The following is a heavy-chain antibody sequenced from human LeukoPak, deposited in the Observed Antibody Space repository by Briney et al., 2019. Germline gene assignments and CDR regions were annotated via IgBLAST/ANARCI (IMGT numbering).Heavy chain of an antibody. D-gene: IGHD5-24*01. CDR1: GFXFSNYW. V-gene: IGHV3-7*05. CDR3: ARDTGYNTFDY. CDR2: IKEDGGEK. Sequence: GGSLRLSCAAPGFXFSNYWMSWVRQAPGTGLEWVAQIKEDGGEKYYVDSVKGRFTISRDNAKNSLYLQMNSLRAEDTAVYYCARDTGYNTFDYWGQGTLVTVSS. J-gene: IGHJ4*02.